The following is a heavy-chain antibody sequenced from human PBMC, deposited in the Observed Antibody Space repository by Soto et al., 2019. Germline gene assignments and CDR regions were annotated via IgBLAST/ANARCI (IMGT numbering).Heavy chain of an antibody. Sequence: PGGSLRLSCSVSGFTFSNYSMIWVRQAPGKGLEWVSGISGNSGSTYYADSVKGRFTISRDNSKNTLYLQMNSLRTEDTAVYYCAKDIVVVIAAGDAFDIWGQGTMVTVSS. CDR2: ISGNSGST. V-gene: IGHV3-23*01. CDR1: GFTFSNYS. D-gene: IGHD2-15*01. J-gene: IGHJ3*02. CDR3: AKDIVVVIAAGDAFDI.